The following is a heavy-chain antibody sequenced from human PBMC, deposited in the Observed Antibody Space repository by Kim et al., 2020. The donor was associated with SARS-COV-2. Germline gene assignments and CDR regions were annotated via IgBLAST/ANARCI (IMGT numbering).Heavy chain of an antibody. CDR2: IKSKTDGGTS. CDR1: GIPFSNAW. Sequence: GGSLRLSCAVSGIPFSNAWFNWVRQSPGKGLEWVGRIKSKTDGGTSDLAAPVKCRFAISRDDSEHTLYLLMNNVKTDDSAVYYCTTVSMRWGQGTLVTVS. CDR3: TTVSMR. D-gene: IGHD2-2*01. J-gene: IGHJ4*02. V-gene: IGHV3-15*01.